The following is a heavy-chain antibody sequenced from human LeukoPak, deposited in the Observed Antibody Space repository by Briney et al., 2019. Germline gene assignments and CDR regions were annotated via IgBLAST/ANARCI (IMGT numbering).Heavy chain of an antibody. D-gene: IGHD6-13*01. V-gene: IGHV4-38-2*02. CDR1: GGSISSYY. Sequence: SETLSLTCTVSGGSISSYYWGWIRQPPGKGLEWIGSIYHSGSTYYNPSLKSRVTISVDTSKNQFSLKLSSVTAADTAVYYCARSLAQAAAGTTIDYWGQGTLVTVSS. CDR3: ARSLAQAAAGTTIDY. J-gene: IGHJ4*02. CDR2: IYHSGST.